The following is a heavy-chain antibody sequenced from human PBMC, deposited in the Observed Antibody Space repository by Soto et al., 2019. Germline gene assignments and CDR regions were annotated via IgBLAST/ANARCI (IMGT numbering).Heavy chain of an antibody. D-gene: IGHD3-10*01. CDR3: ARAYVGYLWSINWFDP. J-gene: IGHJ5*02. CDR1: GFTVSSNY. V-gene: IGHV3-53*05. Sequence: GGSLRLSCAASGFTVSSNYMSWVRQAPGKGLEWVSVIYSGGSTYYADSVKGRFTISTDTSTSTAYMELSSLRSEDTAVYYCARAYVGYLWSINWFDPWGQGTLVTVSS. CDR2: IYSGGST.